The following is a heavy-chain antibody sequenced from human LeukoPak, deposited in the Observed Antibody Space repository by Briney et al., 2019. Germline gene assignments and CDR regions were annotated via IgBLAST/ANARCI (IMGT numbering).Heavy chain of an antibody. CDR2: ISGSGGST. CDR1: GFTFSSYA. Sequence: GGSLRLSCVASGFTFSSYAMSWVRQAPGKGLEWVSAISGSGGSTYYADSVKGRFTISRDNSKNTLYLQMNSLRAEDTAVYYCAKESYYGSGSRAVDYWGQGTLVTVSS. D-gene: IGHD3-10*01. J-gene: IGHJ4*02. CDR3: AKESYYGSGSRAVDY. V-gene: IGHV3-23*01.